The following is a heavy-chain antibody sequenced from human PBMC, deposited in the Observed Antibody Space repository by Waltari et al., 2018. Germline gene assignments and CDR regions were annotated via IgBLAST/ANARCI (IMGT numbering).Heavy chain of an antibody. J-gene: IGHJ4*02. CDR2: ISWNSGSI. CDR3: AKNSASSSWYEPFDY. D-gene: IGHD6-13*01. CDR1: GFTFADYA. V-gene: IGHV3-9*01. Sequence: EVQLVESGGGLVQPGRSLRLSCAASGFTFADYAMHWVRQAPGKGLEWVSGISWNSGSIGYADSVKGRFTISRDNAKNSLYLQMNSLRAEDTALYYCAKNSASSSWYEPFDYWGQGTLVTVSS.